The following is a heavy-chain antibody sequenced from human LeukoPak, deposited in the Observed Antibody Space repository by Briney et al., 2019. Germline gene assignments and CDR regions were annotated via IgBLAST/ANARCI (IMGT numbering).Heavy chain of an antibody. J-gene: IGHJ4*02. CDR3: ATTGYSNRNY. CDR1: GFTFSSFA. CDR2: ISGRDGST. V-gene: IGHV3-23*01. D-gene: IGHD6-13*01. Sequence: PGGSLRLSCAASGFTFSSFAMGWVRQAPGKGLQWVSSISGRDGSTYYAASVKGRFTISRDNSKNTLYLQMNSLRHEDTAVYYCATTGYSNRNYWGQGTLVTVSS.